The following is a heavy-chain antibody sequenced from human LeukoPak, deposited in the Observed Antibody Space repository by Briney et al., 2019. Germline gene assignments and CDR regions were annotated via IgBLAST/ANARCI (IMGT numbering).Heavy chain of an antibody. CDR3: ARVVQLERPFDY. V-gene: IGHV4-34*01. Sequence: PSETLSLTCALYGGSFSGYYWSWIREPPGKGLEWIGEINHSGSTNYNPSLKSRVTISVDTSKNQFSLKLSSVTAADTAVYYCARVVQLERPFDYWGRGTLVTVSS. J-gene: IGHJ4*02. D-gene: IGHD1-1*01. CDR2: INHSGST. CDR1: GGSFSGYY.